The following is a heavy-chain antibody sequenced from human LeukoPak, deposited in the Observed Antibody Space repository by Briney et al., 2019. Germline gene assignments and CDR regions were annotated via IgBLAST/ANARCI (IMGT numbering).Heavy chain of an antibody. D-gene: IGHD6-6*01. V-gene: IGHV3-66*01. Sequence: GGSLRLSCAASGFTFSRFWMSWVRQAPGKGLEWVSVVYSSGSTYYADSVKGRFTISRDNSKNTLSLQMNSLRAEDTAVYYCATSLASARAAGYYFDYWGQGTLVTVSS. J-gene: IGHJ4*02. CDR1: GFTFSRFW. CDR2: VYSSGST. CDR3: ATSLASARAAGYYFDY.